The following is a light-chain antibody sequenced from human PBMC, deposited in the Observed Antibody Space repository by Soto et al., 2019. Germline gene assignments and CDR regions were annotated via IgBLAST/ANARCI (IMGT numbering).Light chain of an antibody. V-gene: IGKV1-5*03. CDR1: QNVRYW. CDR2: EAS. J-gene: IGKJ2*01. Sequence: DIQMTQSPSTLSASVGDTVTITCRASQNVRYWVAWYQQKPGRAPKLLIHEASNLQSGVPSRFSGSASGTAFTLTISSLQPDDSATYYCQQYHEYYTFGQGTKLEIK. CDR3: QQYHEYYT.